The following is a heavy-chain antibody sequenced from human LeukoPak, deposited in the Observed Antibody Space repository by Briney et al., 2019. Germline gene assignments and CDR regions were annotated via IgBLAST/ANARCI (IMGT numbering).Heavy chain of an antibody. J-gene: IGHJ4*02. D-gene: IGHD6-19*01. CDR3: ARVVESSGWSADY. CDR1: GGTFSSYA. Sequence: ASVKVSCKASGGTFSSYAISWVRQAPGQGLEWMGGIIPIFGTANYAQKFQGRVTITADESTSTAYMELSSLRSEDTAVYYCARVVESSGWSADYWGQGTLVTVSS. CDR2: IIPIFGTA. V-gene: IGHV1-69*13.